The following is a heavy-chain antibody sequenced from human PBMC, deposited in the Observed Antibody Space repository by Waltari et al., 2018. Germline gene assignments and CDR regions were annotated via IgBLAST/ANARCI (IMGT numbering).Heavy chain of an antibody. Sequence: QVQLQESGPGLVKPSETLSLTCTVSGGSINSYYWSWIRQPAGKGLEWIGRIYIPGGTNYNPSLKSRVTMSVDTSKNQFSLKLSSVTAADTAVYYCARATVVAAKDFDLWGRGTLVTVSS. CDR2: IYIPGGT. J-gene: IGHJ2*01. CDR3: ARATVVAAKDFDL. CDR1: GGSINSYY. V-gene: IGHV4-4*07. D-gene: IGHD1-26*01.